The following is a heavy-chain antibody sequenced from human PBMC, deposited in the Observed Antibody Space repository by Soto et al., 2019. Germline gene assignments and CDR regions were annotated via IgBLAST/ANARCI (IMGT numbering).Heavy chain of an antibody. D-gene: IGHD6-19*01. CDR2: ISSSSSYI. Sequence: PGGSLRLSCAASGFTFSSYSMNWVRQAPGKGLEWVSSISSSSSYIYYADSVKGRFTISRDNAKNSLYLQMNSLRAEDTAVYYCARGSCGWYPTALDYWGQGTLATVSS. V-gene: IGHV3-21*01. CDR3: ARGSCGWYPTALDY. J-gene: IGHJ4*02. CDR1: GFTFSSYS.